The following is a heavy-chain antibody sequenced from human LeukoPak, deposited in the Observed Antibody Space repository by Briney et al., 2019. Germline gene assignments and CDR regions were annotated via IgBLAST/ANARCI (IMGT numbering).Heavy chain of an antibody. Sequence: PSETLSLTCTVSGGSISSYYWSWVRQTPGQGLEWIGEIHHSGSTNYNPSLKGRVTISEDKSNNQFSLRLSSVTAADTAMYYCARHKVGSNTFDYWGQGTLVTVSS. CDR2: IHHSGST. J-gene: IGHJ4*02. D-gene: IGHD1-26*01. V-gene: IGHV4-4*02. CDR1: GGSISSYY. CDR3: ARHKVGSNTFDY.